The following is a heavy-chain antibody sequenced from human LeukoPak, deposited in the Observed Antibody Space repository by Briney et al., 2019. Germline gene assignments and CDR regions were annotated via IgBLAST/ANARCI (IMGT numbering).Heavy chain of an antibody. V-gene: IGHV1-69*13. J-gene: IGHJ4*02. CDR1: GGTFSSYA. Sequence: ASVKVSCKASGGTFSSYAISWVRQAPGQGLEWMGGIIPIFGTANYAQKFQGRVTITADESTSTVYMELSSLRSEDTAVYYCATGGSSGWYEKGPDYWGQGTLVTVSS. CDR2: IIPIFGTA. D-gene: IGHD6-19*01. CDR3: ATGGSSGWYEKGPDY.